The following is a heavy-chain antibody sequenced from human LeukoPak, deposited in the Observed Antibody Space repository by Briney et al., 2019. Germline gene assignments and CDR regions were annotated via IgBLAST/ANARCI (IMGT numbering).Heavy chain of an antibody. CDR2: ISYDGSKK. V-gene: IGHV3-30*18. CDR1: GFTFSSYG. J-gene: IGHJ4*02. D-gene: IGHD2-15*01. Sequence: PGGSLRLSCAASGFTFSSYGMHWVRQAPGKGLEWVAVISYDGSKKYYVDSVKGRFTISRDNSKNTLYLQMNSLRTDDTAVYYCAKFWTGVAATPAYWGQGTLVTVSS. CDR3: AKFWTGVAATPAY.